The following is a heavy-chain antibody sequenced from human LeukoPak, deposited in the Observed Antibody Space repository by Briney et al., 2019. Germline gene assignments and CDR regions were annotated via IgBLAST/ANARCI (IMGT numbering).Heavy chain of an antibody. J-gene: IGHJ4*02. Sequence: GASVKVSCKASGYTFTDYYIHWVRQAPGQGLEWMGIINPSGGSTVYAQKFQGRVTMTTDMSTSIVYMKLSSLKSEDTAVYYCARGRVTSYYDNSGFYPRDYWGQGTLVTVSS. V-gene: IGHV1-46*01. D-gene: IGHD3-22*01. CDR1: GYTFTDYY. CDR3: ARGRVTSYYDNSGFYPRDY. CDR2: INPSGGST.